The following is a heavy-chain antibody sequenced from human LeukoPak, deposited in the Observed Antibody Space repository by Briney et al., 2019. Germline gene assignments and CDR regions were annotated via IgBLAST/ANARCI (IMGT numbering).Heavy chain of an antibody. D-gene: IGHD5-12*01. CDR1: GFTFSSYA. CDR3: VKDSSITQYYFYYIDV. V-gene: IGHV3-23*01. CDR2: ISGSGGST. J-gene: IGHJ6*03. Sequence: PGGSLRLSCAASGFTFSSYAMSWVRQAPGKGLEWVSAISGSGGSTYYADSVKGRFPISRDNSKNTLYLQMNSLRAEDTAVYYCVKDSSITQYYFYYIDVWGKGTTVTVSS.